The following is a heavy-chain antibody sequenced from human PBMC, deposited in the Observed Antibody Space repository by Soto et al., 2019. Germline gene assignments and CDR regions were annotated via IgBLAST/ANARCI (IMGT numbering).Heavy chain of an antibody. Sequence: EVRLVESGGDVVQPGGSLRLSCVGSGFTFTNFWMSWVRQAPGKGLEWGANIKADGSEKRYVVSVKGRLTISRDNAKNSVYLQMNNLRVEDTALYYCGRDEVRNGVGVWGQGTTVIVSS. J-gene: IGHJ6*02. CDR2: IKADGSEK. CDR1: GFTFTNFW. V-gene: IGHV3-7*01. CDR3: GRDEVRNGVGV.